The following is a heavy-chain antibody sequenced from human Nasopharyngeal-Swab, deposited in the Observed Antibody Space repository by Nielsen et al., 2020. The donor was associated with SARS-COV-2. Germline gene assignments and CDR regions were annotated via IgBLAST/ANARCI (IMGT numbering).Heavy chain of an antibody. J-gene: IGHJ4*02. CDR2: ISGSGGST. Sequence: GGSLRLSCAASGFTFSSYGMSWVRQAPGKGLEWVSAISGSGGSTYYADSVKGRFTISRDNSKNTLYLQMNSLRAEDTAVYYCAKQLLWFGELLDMFDYWGQGTLVTVSS. D-gene: IGHD3-10*01. CDR1: GFTFSSYG. V-gene: IGHV3-23*01. CDR3: AKQLLWFGELLDMFDY.